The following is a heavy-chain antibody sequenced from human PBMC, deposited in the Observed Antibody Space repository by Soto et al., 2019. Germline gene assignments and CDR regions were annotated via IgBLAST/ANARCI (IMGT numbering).Heavy chain of an antibody. Sequence: SETLSLPCTFSGLSIGRHYWILIRQPPGKGLEWIGNIYHSGSTSYKPSLKSRVTISVDRSRTQFSLQLSSGTAADMAVYYGARSGCSGIYSFLGLDYWGHGTLVTVSS. D-gene: IGHD3-10*02. CDR1: GLSIGRHY. CDR2: IYHSGST. J-gene: IGHJ4*01. V-gene: IGHV4-59*11. CDR3: ARSGCSGIYSFLGLDY.